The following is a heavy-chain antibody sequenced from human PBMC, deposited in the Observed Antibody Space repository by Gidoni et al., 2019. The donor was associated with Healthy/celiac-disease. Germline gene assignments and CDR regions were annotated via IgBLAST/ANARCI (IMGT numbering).Heavy chain of an antibody. Sequence: EVQLLESGGGLVQPGGSLRLSCAAPGFTFSSYAMSWVRQAAGKGMEWVSASSGSGGSTYYADSVKGRFTISRDNSKNTLYLQMNSLRAEDTAVYYCAKGRGWLPDDAFDIWGQGTMVTVSS. J-gene: IGHJ3*02. CDR2: SSGSGGST. V-gene: IGHV3-23*01. CDR3: AKGRGWLPDDAFDI. CDR1: GFTFSSYA. D-gene: IGHD3-9*01.